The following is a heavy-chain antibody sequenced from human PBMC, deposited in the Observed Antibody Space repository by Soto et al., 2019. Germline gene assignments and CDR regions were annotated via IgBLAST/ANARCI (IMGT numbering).Heavy chain of an antibody. V-gene: IGHV4-59*01. CDR2: IYYSGST. CDR3: ARDGDYYDSSGYSEDAFDI. CDR1: GGSISSYY. D-gene: IGHD3-22*01. Sequence: SSETLSLTCTVSGGSISSYYWSWIRQPPGKGLEWIGYIYYSGSTNYNPSLKSRVTISVDTSKNQFSLKLSSVTAADTAVYYCARDGDYYDSSGYSEDAFDIWGQGTMVTVSS. J-gene: IGHJ3*02.